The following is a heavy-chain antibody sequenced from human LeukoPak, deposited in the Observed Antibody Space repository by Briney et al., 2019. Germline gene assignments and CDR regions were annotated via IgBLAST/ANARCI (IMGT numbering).Heavy chain of an antibody. J-gene: IGHJ5*02. CDR2: ISAYNGNT. CDR3: ARWGIAAAGTSRTNLNWFDP. Sequence: ASVKVSCKASGYTFTSYGISWVRQAPGQRLEWMGWISAYNGNTNYAQKLQGRVTMTTDTSTSTAYMELRSLRSDDTAVYYCARWGIAAAGTSRTNLNWFDPWGQGTLVTVSS. CDR1: GYTFTSYG. V-gene: IGHV1-18*04. D-gene: IGHD6-13*01.